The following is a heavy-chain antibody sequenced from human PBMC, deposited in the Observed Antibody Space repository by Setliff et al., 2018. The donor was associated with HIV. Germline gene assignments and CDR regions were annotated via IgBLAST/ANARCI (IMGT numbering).Heavy chain of an antibody. CDR2: IYYSGST. D-gene: IGHD1-26*01. CDR3: ARARVGWLDAFGI. V-gene: IGHV4-59*01. CDR1: GGSISSYY. J-gene: IGHJ3*02. Sequence: SETLSLTCTVSGGSISSYYWSWIRQPPGKGLEWIGYIYYSGSTNYNPSLKSRVTISVDTSKNQFSLKLSSVTAADTAVYYCARARVGWLDAFGIWGQGTMVT.